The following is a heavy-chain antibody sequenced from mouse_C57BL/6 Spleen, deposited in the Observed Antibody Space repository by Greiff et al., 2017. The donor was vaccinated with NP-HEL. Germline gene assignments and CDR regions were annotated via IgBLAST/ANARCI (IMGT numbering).Heavy chain of an antibody. CDR2: INPSSGYT. J-gene: IGHJ2*01. CDR3: ARSRVYDGYYGYFDY. Sequence: VQLQESGAELAKPGASVKLSCKASGYTFTSYWMHWVNQRPGQGLEWIGYINPSSGYTKYNQKFKDQATLTADKSSSTAYMQLSSLTYEDSAVYYCARSRVYDGYYGYFDYWGQGTTLTVSS. D-gene: IGHD2-3*01. CDR1: GYTFTSYW. V-gene: IGHV1-7*01.